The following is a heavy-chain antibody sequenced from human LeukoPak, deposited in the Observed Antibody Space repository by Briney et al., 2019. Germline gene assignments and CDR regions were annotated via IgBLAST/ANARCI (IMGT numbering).Heavy chain of an antibody. D-gene: IGHD3-10*01. CDR1: GGSISSGGYS. Sequence: PSETLSLTCAVSGGSISSGGYSWSWIRQPPGKGLEWIGYIYHSGSTYYNPSLKSRVTISVDRSKNQFSLKLSSVTAADTAVYYCGRVSGFGAFYFDYWGQGTLVTVSS. J-gene: IGHJ4*02. CDR2: IYHSGST. CDR3: GRVSGFGAFYFDY. V-gene: IGHV4-30-2*01.